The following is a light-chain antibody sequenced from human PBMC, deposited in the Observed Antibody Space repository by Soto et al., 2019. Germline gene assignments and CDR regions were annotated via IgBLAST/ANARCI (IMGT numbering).Light chain of an antibody. CDR3: QSYDSSLSGWV. V-gene: IGLV1-40*01. CDR2: GNV. Sequence: QSVLTQTSSVSGAPGQSVTMSCGGSNSNIGAGYDVHWYKQVPGTAPKLLIYGNVNRPAGVLDRFSGSKSGASASRAITELQAEDEADYYCQSYDSSLSGWVFGGGTTVTAL. CDR1: NSNIGAGYD. J-gene: IGLJ3*02.